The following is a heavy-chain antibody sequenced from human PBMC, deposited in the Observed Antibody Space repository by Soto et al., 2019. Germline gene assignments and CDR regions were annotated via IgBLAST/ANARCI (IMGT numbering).Heavy chain of an antibody. J-gene: IGHJ5*02. CDR3: ARGGYYDSSGYYPS. CDR1: GGTFSSYA. D-gene: IGHD3-22*01. V-gene: IGHV1-69*13. Sequence: SVKVSCKASGGTFSSYAISWVRQAPGQGLEWMGGIIPIFGTANYAQKFRGRVTITADESTSTAYMELSSLRSEDTAVYYCARGGYYDSSGYYPSWGQGTLVTVSS. CDR2: IIPIFGTA.